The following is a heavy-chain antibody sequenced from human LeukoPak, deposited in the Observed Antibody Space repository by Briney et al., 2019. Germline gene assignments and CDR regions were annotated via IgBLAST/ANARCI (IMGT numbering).Heavy chain of an antibody. V-gene: IGHV1-69*04. Sequence: SVKVSCKASGGTFSSYAISWVRQAPGQGLEWMGRIIPILGIANYAQKFQGRVTITADKSTSTAYMELSSLRSEDTAVYHCARDPYSSSWHDAFDIWGQGTMVTVSS. CDR2: IIPILGIA. D-gene: IGHD6-13*01. CDR1: GGTFSSYA. J-gene: IGHJ3*02. CDR3: ARDPYSSSWHDAFDI.